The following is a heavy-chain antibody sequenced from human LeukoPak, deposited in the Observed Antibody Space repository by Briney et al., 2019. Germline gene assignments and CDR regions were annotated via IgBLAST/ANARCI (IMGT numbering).Heavy chain of an antibody. J-gene: IGHJ6*02. CDR2: ISGSGGST. V-gene: IGHV3-23*01. Sequence: GGSLRLSCAASGFTFSSYAMSWVRQAPGKGLEWVSAISGSGGSTYYADSVKGRFTISRDNSKNTLYLQMNSLRAEDTAVYYCAADKYYYYYGTDVWGQGTTVTVSS. CDR1: GFTFSSYA. CDR3: AADKYYYYYGTDV.